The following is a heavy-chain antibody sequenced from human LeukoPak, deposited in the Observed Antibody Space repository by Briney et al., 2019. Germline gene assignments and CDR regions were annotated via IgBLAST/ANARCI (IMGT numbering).Heavy chain of an antibody. V-gene: IGHV3-7*01. CDR2: IKEDGGEK. CDR1: GVTSYDYA. CDR3: ARDKDVGPTLLDY. D-gene: IGHD1-26*01. Sequence: GGSLRLSSAASGVTSYDYAMHCVPQAPGKGLEWVANIKEDGGEKYYEDSVKGRFTISRDNAKNSMYLQMNSLRAEDTAVYYCARDKDVGPTLLDYWGQGTLVTVSS. J-gene: IGHJ4*02.